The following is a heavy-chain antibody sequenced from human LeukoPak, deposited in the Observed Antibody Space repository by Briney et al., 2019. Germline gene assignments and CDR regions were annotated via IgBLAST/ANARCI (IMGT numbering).Heavy chain of an antibody. V-gene: IGHV4-39*02. J-gene: IGHJ4*02. D-gene: IGHD6-19*01. CDR2: IYYSGST. CDR3: AREQNSSGWFLGIDY. Sequence: SETLSLTCTVSGGSTSSSSYYWGWIRQPPGKGLEWIGSIYYSGSTYHNPSLKSRVTISVDTSKNQFSLKLSSVTAADTAVYYCAREQNSSGWFLGIDYWGQGTLVTVSS. CDR1: GGSTSSSSYY.